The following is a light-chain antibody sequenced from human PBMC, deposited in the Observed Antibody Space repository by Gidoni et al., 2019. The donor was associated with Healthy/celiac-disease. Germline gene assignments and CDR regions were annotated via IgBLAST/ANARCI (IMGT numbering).Light chain of an antibody. CDR2: AAS. CDR3: QQSYSTPLT. CDR1: QSISSY. J-gene: IGKJ4*01. V-gene: IGKV1-39*01. Sequence: EIQMTQSPSSLSASVGDRVTITCRASQSISSYLNWYQQKPGKAPKLLIYAASSLQSGVPSRFSGSGSGTDFTLTISSLQPEDFATYYCQQSYSTPLTFGGGPKVEIK.